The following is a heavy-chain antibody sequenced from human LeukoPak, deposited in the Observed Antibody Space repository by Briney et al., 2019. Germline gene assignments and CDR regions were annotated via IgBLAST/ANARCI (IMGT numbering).Heavy chain of an antibody. D-gene: IGHD2-2*01. CDR2: ISSSSTI. CDR1: GFTFSSYS. J-gene: IGHJ4*02. Sequence: PGGSLRLSCAASGFTFSSYSMNWVRQAPGKGLEWVSYISSSSTIYYADSVKGRFTISRDNAKNSLYLQMNSLRAEDKAVYYCARWDCSSTSCRLFDYWGQGTLVTVSS. V-gene: IGHV3-48*01. CDR3: ARWDCSSTSCRLFDY.